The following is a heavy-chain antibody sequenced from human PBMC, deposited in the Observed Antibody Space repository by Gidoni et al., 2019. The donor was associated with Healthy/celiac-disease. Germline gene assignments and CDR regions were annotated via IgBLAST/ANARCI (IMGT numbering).Heavy chain of an antibody. D-gene: IGHD2-2*01. CDR1: GFTFDDSC. CDR3: ARDGKVVNYYYYGMDV. Sequence: EVQLVESGGGWVRPGGSLGPSCASSGFTFDDSCMSWVRQPPGKGLEWVSGINWNGGSTGYADSVKGRFTISRDNAKNSLYLQMNSLRAEDTALYYCARDGKVVNYYYYGMDVWGQGTTVTVSS. V-gene: IGHV3-20*04. J-gene: IGHJ6*02. CDR2: INWNGGST.